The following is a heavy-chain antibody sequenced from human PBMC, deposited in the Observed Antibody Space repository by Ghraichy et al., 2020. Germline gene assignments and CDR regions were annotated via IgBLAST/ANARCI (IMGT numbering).Heavy chain of an antibody. CDR3: ARGEHSSGWYEYYFDY. V-gene: IGHV1-69*13. J-gene: IGHJ4*02. Sequence: SVKVSCKASGGTFSSYAISWVRQAPGQGLEWMGGIIPIFGTANYAQKFQGRVTITADESTSTAYMELSSLRSEDTAVYYCARGEHSSGWYEYYFDYWGQGTLVTVSS. CDR1: GGTFSSYA. CDR2: IIPIFGTA. D-gene: IGHD6-19*01.